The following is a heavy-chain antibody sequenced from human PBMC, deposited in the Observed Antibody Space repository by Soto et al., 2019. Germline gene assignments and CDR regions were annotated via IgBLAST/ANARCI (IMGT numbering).Heavy chain of an antibody. V-gene: IGHV4-39*01. J-gene: IGHJ6*02. CDR2: IYYSGST. Sequence: QLQLQESGPGLVKPSETLSLTCTVSGGSISSSSYYWGWIRQPPGKGLEWIGSIYYSGSTYYNPSLKSRVTISVDTSKNHFSLKLSSVTAADTAVYYCATNIVVVVAALDGMDVWGQGTTVTVSS. D-gene: IGHD2-15*01. CDR1: GGSISSSSYY. CDR3: ATNIVVVVAALDGMDV.